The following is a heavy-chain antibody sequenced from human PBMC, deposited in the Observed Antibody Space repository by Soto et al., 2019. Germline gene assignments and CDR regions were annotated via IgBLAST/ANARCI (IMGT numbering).Heavy chain of an antibody. CDR2: INAGNGNT. D-gene: IGHD3-10*01. J-gene: IGHJ4*02. V-gene: IGHV1-3*01. Sequence: GASVKVSCKASGYTFTSYAMHWVRQAPGQRLEWMGWINAGNGNTKYSQKFQGRVTITRDTSASTAYMELSSLRSEDTAVYYCARASFGARENDYWGQGALVTVSS. CDR3: ARASFGARENDY. CDR1: GYTFTSYA.